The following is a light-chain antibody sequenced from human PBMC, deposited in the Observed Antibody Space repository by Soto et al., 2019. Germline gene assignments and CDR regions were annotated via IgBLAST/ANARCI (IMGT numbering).Light chain of an antibody. V-gene: IGKV1-5*03. CDR3: QHYNDFSWT. J-gene: IGKJ1*01. CDR2: ATS. CDR1: QSISIL. Sequence: DIHLTQSPSTLSASVGDRVTITCRASQSISILLAWYQQKPGKAPNLLIYATSTLETGFPSRFSGSGSGTEFTLTISSLQPDDSATYYCQHYNDFSWTFGQGTKVEIK.